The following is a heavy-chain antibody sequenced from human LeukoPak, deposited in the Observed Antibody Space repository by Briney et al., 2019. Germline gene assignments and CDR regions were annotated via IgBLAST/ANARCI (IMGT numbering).Heavy chain of an antibody. Sequence: PSETLSLTCAVYGGSFSGYYWSWIRQPPGKGLEWIGEINHSGSTNYNPSLKSRVTISADSSKNQFSLKWYSVTAADTGLYYCAKNGQRGFSFDPWGQGTLVIVAS. CDR3: AKNGQRGFSFDP. J-gene: IGHJ5*02. CDR1: GGSFSGYY. V-gene: IGHV4-34*01. D-gene: IGHD2-8*01. CDR2: INHSGST.